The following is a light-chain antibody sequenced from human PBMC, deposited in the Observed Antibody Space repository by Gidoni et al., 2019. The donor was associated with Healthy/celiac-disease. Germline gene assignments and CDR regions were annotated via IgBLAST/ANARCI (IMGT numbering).Light chain of an antibody. Sequence: QSALTPPASVSGSPGQPITISCTGTSSDVGGYNYVSWYQQHPGKAPKLMIYEVSNRPSGVSNRFSGSKSGNTASLTISGLQAEDEADYYCSSYTSSSSWVFGGGTKLTVL. CDR2: EVS. CDR1: SSDVGGYNY. CDR3: SSYTSSSSWV. J-gene: IGLJ3*02. V-gene: IGLV2-14*01.